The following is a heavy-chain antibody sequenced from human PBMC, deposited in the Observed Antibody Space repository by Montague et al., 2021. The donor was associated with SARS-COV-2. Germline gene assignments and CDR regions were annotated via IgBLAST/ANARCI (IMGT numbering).Heavy chain of an antibody. CDR1: GFTFSSYA. J-gene: IGHJ6*03. Sequence: SLRLSCPASGFTFSSYAMHWVRQAPGKGLEWVAVISYDGSNKYYADSVKGRFTISRDNSKNTLYLQMNSLRAEDTAVYYCARDVRGLRLVWNYYYYYMDVWGKGTTVTVSS. CDR3: ARDVRGLRLVWNYYYYYMDV. V-gene: IGHV3-30*04. D-gene: IGHD6-19*01. CDR2: ISYDGSNK.